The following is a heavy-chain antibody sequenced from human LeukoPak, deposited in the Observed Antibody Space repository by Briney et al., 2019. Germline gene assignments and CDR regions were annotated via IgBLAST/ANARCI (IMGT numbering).Heavy chain of an antibody. Sequence: GGSLRLSCAASGFTFSSYAMSWVRQAPGKGLEWVSAISGSGGSTYYADSVKGRFTISRDNSKNTLYLQMNSLRAEDTAVYYCAKPGELDSAYDFWSGYQDYWGQGTLVTVS. CDR1: GFTFSSYA. J-gene: IGHJ4*02. D-gene: IGHD3-3*01. CDR3: AKPGELDSAYDFWSGYQDY. V-gene: IGHV3-23*01. CDR2: ISGSGGST.